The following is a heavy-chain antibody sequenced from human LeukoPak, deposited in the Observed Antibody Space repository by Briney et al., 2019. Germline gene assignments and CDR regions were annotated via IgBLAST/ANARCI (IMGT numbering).Heavy chain of an antibody. CDR2: VRYDRSNK. CDR1: GFTFGTYG. CDR3: AKDDSSGGHFDY. Sequence: GGSLRLSCAASGFTFGTYGMHWVRQAPGKGLEWVAFVRYDRSNKYYADSVKGRFTISRDNSKNTLYLQMNSLRAEDTAVYYCAKDDSSGGHFDYWGEGTLVPVSS. V-gene: IGHV3-30*02. J-gene: IGHJ4*02. D-gene: IGHD6-19*01.